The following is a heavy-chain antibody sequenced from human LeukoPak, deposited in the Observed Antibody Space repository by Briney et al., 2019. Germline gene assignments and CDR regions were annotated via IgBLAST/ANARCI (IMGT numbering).Heavy chain of an antibody. CDR1: GFTFSSYW. V-gene: IGHV3-7*03. CDR3: ARVELRNARFGELLLFDY. Sequence: GGSLRLSCAASGFTFSSYWMSWVRQAPGKGLEWVANIKQDGSEKYYVDSVKGRSTISRDNAKNSLYLQMNSLRAEDTAVYYCARVELRNARFGELLLFDYWGQGTLVTVSS. J-gene: IGHJ4*02. CDR2: IKQDGSEK. D-gene: IGHD3-10*01.